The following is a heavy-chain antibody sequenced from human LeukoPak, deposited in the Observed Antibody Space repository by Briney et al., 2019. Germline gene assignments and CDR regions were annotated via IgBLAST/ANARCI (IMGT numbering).Heavy chain of an antibody. J-gene: IGHJ3*02. D-gene: IGHD1-26*01. V-gene: IGHV5-51*01. CDR3: ARPVSWELDAFDI. CDR1: GYSFTTYW. CDR2: IYPGDSDT. Sequence: GEPLKISCKGSGYSFTTYWIGWVRQMPGKGLEWLGIIYPGDSDTRYSPSFQGQVTISADKSTTTAYLRWSSLKASDTAMYYCARPVSWELDAFDIWGQGTMVTVSS.